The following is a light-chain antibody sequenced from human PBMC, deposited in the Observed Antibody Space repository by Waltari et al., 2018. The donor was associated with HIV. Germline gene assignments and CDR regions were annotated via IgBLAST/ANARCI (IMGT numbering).Light chain of an antibody. CDR3: QQSYSTRYT. J-gene: IGKJ2*01. Sequence: DIVMTQSPSSLSASIGDRVTITCRSSQSISSFLNWYQQRPGKGPNLLIYRASTLQNGVPSRFIGSGSGTDFTLTISSLQPEDFATYFCQQSYSTRYTFGQGTKLEIK. CDR1: QSISSF. V-gene: IGKV1-39*01. CDR2: RAS.